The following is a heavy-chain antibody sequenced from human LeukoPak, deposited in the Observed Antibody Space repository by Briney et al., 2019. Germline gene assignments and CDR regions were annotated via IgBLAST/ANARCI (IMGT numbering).Heavy chain of an antibody. CDR2: ISPSGTT. CDR3: ARVQLPDITGAFDI. CDR1: GGSLSSYY. J-gene: IGHJ3*02. V-gene: IGHV4-4*07. Sequence: SETLSLTCTVSGGSLSSYYWSRIRQPAGEGLEWIGRISPSGTTNYNPSLKSRVTMSLDTSKSQISLKLTSVTAADTAVYYCARVQLPDITGAFDIWGQGTMVTVSS. D-gene: IGHD3-3*01.